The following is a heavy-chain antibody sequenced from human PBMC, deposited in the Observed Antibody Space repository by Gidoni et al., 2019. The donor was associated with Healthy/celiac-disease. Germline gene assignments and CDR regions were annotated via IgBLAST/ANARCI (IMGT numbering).Heavy chain of an antibody. CDR2: MNPNSGNT. Sequence: QVQLVQSGAEVKKPGASVKVSCKASGYTFTSYDINWVRQATGQGLEWRGWMNPNSGNTGYAQKFQGRVTMTRNTSMSTAYMELSSLRSEDTAVYYCARPPVAAPPYSSSWTSGWFDPWGQGTLVTVSS. D-gene: IGHD6-13*01. CDR1: GYTFTSYD. V-gene: IGHV1-8*01. CDR3: ARPPVAAPPYSSSWTSGWFDP. J-gene: IGHJ5*02.